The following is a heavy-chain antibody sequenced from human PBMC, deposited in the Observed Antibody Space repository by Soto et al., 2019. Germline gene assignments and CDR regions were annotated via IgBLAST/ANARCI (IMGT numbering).Heavy chain of an antibody. D-gene: IGHD4-17*01. V-gene: IGHV1-58*02. J-gene: IGHJ6*02. CDR1: GFTFTSSA. CDR2: IVAGSGNT. Sequence: QMQLVQSGPEVKKPGTSVKVSCRSSGFTFTSSAMQWVRQARGQRLEWIGWIVAGSGNTNYAQKFQERVTITRDMSTSTAYMELSSLRSEDTAVYYCASEGTVTTGIDVWGQGTTVTVSS. CDR3: ASEGTVTTGIDV.